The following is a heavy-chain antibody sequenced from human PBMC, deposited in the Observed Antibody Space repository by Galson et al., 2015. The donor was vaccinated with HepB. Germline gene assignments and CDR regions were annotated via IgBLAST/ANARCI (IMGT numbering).Heavy chain of an antibody. CDR3: ARGKNGLGYCSGGSYYSGAFDI. J-gene: IGHJ3*02. Sequence: SVKVSCKASGGSFRNYAISWVRQAPGQGLEWMGGILPLTGTTNYAQKFQGRVTITADESTSTAYMELSSLRSEDTAVYYCARGKNGLGYCSGGSYYSGAFDIWGQGTMVTVSS. D-gene: IGHD2-15*01. CDR1: GGSFRNYA. V-gene: IGHV1-69*13. CDR2: ILPLTGTT.